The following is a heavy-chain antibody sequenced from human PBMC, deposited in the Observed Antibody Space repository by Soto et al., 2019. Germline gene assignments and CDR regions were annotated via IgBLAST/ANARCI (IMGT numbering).Heavy chain of an antibody. CDR2: IGSSGSTI. CDR3: ARYSGGYSKWYWYFHL. J-gene: IGHJ2*01. V-gene: IGHV3-11*01. CDR1: GFTFSDYY. Sequence: QVQLVESGGGLVKPGGSLRLSCAASGFTFSDYYMSWIRQAPGKGLEWGSYIGSSGSTIYYAGSVKGRFTISRGNAKNSLYRRMKSLIAEATAVYYCARYSGGYSKWYWYFHLWGRGALVTVSS. D-gene: IGHD2-15*01.